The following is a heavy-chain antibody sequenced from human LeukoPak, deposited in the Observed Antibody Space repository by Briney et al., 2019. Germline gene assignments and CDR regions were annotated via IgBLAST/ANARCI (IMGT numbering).Heavy chain of an antibody. CDR2: ISGSGGST. CDR1: GFTFNIYA. V-gene: IGHV3-23*01. J-gene: IGHJ2*01. Sequence: GGSLRLSCAASGFTFNIYAMSWVRLAPGKELDWVSAISGSGGSTYYADSVKGRFTISRDNSKNTLYLQMNSLRAEDTAVYYCARVCVYSVGVVRDDDWYFDLWGRGTLVTVFS. CDR3: ARVCVYSVGVVRDDDWYFDL. D-gene: IGHD3-3*01.